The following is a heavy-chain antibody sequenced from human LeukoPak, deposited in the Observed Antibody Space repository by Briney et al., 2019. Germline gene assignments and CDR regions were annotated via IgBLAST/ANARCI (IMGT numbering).Heavy chain of an antibody. CDR3: ARGAYYYYYYMDV. V-gene: IGHV1-69*05. Sequence: TVKVSCKASGGTFSSYAISWVRQAPGQGLEWMGGIIPIFGTANYAQKFQGRVTITTDESTSTAYMELSSLRSEDTAVYYCARGAYYYYYYMDVWGKGTTVTVSS. CDR2: IIPIFGTA. J-gene: IGHJ6*03. CDR1: GGTFSSYA.